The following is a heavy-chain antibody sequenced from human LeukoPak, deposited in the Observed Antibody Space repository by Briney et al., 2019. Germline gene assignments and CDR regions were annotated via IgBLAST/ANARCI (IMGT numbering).Heavy chain of an antibody. CDR3: ARDGYGYED. D-gene: IGHD5-12*01. CDR2: IKEDGSEN. V-gene: IGHV3-7*01. CDR1: GFTFSRAW. Sequence: GGSLRLSCAASGFTFSRAWMSWIRQAPGKGLEWVANIKEDGSENYYADSVKGRFAISRDNAKNSLYLQMNTLRGEGTAIYYCARDGYGYEDWGQGTLVIVSS. J-gene: IGHJ4*02.